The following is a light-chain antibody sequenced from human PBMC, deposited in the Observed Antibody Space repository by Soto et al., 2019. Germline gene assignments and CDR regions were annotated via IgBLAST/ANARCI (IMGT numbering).Light chain of an antibody. V-gene: IGLV2-23*03. CDR1: SNDVGSYNL. J-gene: IGLJ2*01. CDR3: CSYARSSTVV. CDR2: EGS. Sequence: QSALTQPASVSGSPGQSITISCTGTSNDVGSYNLVSWYQQHPGKAPKLMIYEGSKRPSGVSNRFSGSKCDNTASLTISGLQAEDEADYYCCSYARSSTVVFGGGTKLTVL.